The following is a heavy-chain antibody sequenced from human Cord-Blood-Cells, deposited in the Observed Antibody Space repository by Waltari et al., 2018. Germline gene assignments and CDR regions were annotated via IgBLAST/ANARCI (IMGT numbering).Heavy chain of an antibody. CDR3: ARGGACSSTSCYNWFDP. CDR2: INHSGST. J-gene: IGHJ5*02. Sequence: QVQLQQWGAGLLKPSGTLSLTCAVNGRSFSGYYWSWIRQSPGKGLEWIGEINHSGSTNYNPSLKSRVTISVDTSKNQFSLKLSSVTAADTAVYYCARGGACSSTSCYNWFDPWGQGTLVTVSS. D-gene: IGHD2-2*01. V-gene: IGHV4-34*01. CDR1: GRSFSGYY.